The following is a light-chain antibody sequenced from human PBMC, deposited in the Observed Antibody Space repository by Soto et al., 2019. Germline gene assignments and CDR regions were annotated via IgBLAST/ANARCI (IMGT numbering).Light chain of an antibody. CDR2: GAS. CDR1: QSVSSN. Sequence: EMVMTQSPATLSMSPGERATLSCRASQSVSSNLAWYQQKPGQAPRLLIYGASTRAGGIPARFSGSGSGTEFTLTISGLQSEDFAVYYCQQYDNWPPITFGQGTRLEIK. V-gene: IGKV3-15*01. CDR3: QQYDNWPPIT. J-gene: IGKJ5*01.